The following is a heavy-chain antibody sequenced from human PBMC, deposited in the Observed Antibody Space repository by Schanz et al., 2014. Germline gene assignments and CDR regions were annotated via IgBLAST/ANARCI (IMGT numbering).Heavy chain of an antibody. V-gene: IGHV3-21*06. CDR3: AREQIMAAAGLVDY. CDR2: ISGRSSHI. Sequence: EVQLVESGGGLVKPGAPLRLSCEASEFTFSSYKMNWVRQAPGKGLEWVSSISGRSSHIYYADSVKGRFSISRDNAKNSLYLQLNSLRAEDTAVYYCAREQIMAAAGLVDYWGHGALVTVSS. CDR1: EFTFSSYK. J-gene: IGHJ4*01. D-gene: IGHD6-13*01.